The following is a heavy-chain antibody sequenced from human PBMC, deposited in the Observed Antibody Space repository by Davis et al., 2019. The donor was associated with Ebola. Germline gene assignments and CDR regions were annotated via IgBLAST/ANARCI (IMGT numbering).Heavy chain of an antibody. CDR2: ISGSGGST. J-gene: IGHJ4*02. CDR1: GFTVSSNY. Sequence: PGGSLRLSCAASGFTVSSNYMSWVRQAPGKGLEWVSAISGSGGSTYYADSVKGRFTISRDNSKNTLYLQMNSLRAEDTAVYYCAKDGAVAGTDGVDYWGQGTLVTVSS. D-gene: IGHD6-19*01. V-gene: IGHV3-23*01. CDR3: AKDGAVAGTDGVDY.